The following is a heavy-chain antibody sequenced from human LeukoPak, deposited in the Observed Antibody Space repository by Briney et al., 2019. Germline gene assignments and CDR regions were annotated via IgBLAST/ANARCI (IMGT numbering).Heavy chain of an antibody. CDR2: ISGSGGST. V-gene: IGHV3-23*01. D-gene: IGHD3-22*01. J-gene: IGHJ4*02. CDR1: GFTFSSYA. Sequence: PGGSLRLSCAASGFTFSSYAMSWVRQAPGKGLEWVSAISGSGGSTYYADSVKGRFTISRDNSKNALYLQTNSLRAEDTAVYYCAKDRRFYDSSALDYWGQGTLVTVSS. CDR3: AKDRRFYDSSALDY.